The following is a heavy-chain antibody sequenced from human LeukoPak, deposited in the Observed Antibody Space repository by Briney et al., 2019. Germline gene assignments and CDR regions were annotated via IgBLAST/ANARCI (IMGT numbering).Heavy chain of an antibody. CDR3: APYGSGFSVDDF. J-gene: IGHJ4*02. Sequence: SETLSLTCAIYGGSFNNYYWSWIRQPPGMGLEWIGEINHSGSTNCNPSLKSRVTMSVDKSKNQFSLRLSSVTAADTAVYYCAPYGSGFSVDDFWGQGTLVTVSS. CDR1: GGSFNNYY. V-gene: IGHV4-34*01. D-gene: IGHD3-10*01. CDR2: INHSGST.